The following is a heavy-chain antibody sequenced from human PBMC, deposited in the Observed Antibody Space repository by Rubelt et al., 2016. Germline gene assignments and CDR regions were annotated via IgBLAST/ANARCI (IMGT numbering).Heavy chain of an antibody. CDR1: GGSISSSSYY. CDR2: IHYSGST. J-gene: IGHJ4*02. Sequence: QLQLQESGPGLVKPSETLSLTCTVSGGSISSSSYYWGWIRQPPGKGLEWIGYIHYSGSTNYNPSLMSRVTISVDTSKNQFSLKLSSVTAADTAVYYCARDLRYSPGLDFDYWGQGTLVTVSS. V-gene: IGHV4-61*05. D-gene: IGHD5-18*01. CDR3: ARDLRYSPGLDFDY.